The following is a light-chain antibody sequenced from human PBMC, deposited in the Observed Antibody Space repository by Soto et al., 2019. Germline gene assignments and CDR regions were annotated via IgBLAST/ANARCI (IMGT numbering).Light chain of an antibody. CDR3: QQYNNWPGT. Sequence: EIVMTLSPATLSVSQGERATLSCRAGESISNNLAWYQQKPGQAPRLLIYGAATRAAGVPARFSGRGSGTEFTLAISSLQSEDFGVYYCQQYNNWPGTFGQGTKVDIK. J-gene: IGKJ1*01. V-gene: IGKV3-15*01. CDR1: ESISNN. CDR2: GAA.